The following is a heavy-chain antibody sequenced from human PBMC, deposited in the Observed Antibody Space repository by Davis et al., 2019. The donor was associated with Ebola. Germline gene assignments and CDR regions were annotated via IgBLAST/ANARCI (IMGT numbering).Heavy chain of an antibody. J-gene: IGHJ6*04. CDR3: ARDPSGGSGWSMGYYGMDV. D-gene: IGHD6-19*01. CDR1: GFTVTSNH. Sequence: GESLKISCAASGFTVTSNHMNWVRQAPGKGLEWVSVIYSGGSTYYTASVKGRFTISSDSSKNTVYLQMNSLRAEDTAVYYCARDPSGGSGWSMGYYGMDVWGKGTTVTVSS. CDR2: IYSGGST. V-gene: IGHV3-66*01.